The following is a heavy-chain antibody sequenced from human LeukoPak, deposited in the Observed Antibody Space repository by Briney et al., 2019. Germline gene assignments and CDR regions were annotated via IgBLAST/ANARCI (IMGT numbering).Heavy chain of an antibody. CDR1: GGSISSGGNY. Sequence: KTSETLSLTCTVSGGSISSGGNYWSWIRQPPGKGLEWIGEINHSGSTNYNPSLKSRVTISVDTSKNQFSLKLSSVTAADTAVYYCARGRRVVPAAHTPAKRDNWFDPWGQGTLVTVSS. CDR2: INHSGST. J-gene: IGHJ5*02. CDR3: ARGRRVVPAAHTPAKRDNWFDP. D-gene: IGHD2-2*01. V-gene: IGHV4-39*07.